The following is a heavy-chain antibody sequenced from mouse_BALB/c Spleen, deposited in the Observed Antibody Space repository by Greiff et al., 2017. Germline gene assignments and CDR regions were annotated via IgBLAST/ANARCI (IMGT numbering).Heavy chain of an antibody. CDR1: GYSFTGYF. J-gene: IGHJ2*01. Sequence: VQLQQSGPELVKPGASVKISCKASGYSFTGYFMNWVMQSHGKSLEWIGRINPYNGDTFYNQKFKGKATLTVDKSSSTAHMELRSLASEDSAVYYCARTTVVARGDYFDYWGQGTTLTVSS. D-gene: IGHD1-1*01. V-gene: IGHV1-20*02. CDR2: INPYNGDT. CDR3: ARTTVVARGDYFDY.